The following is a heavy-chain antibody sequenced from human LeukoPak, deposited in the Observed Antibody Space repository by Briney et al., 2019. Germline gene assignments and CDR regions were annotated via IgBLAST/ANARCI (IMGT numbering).Heavy chain of an antibody. CDR1: GGSISSGDYY. V-gene: IGHV4-30-4*01. D-gene: IGHD3-22*01. J-gene: IGHJ4*02. CDR2: IYYSGST. CDR3: ARTVVITRYFDY. Sequence: PSGTLSLTCTVSGGSISSGDYYWSWIRQPPGKGLEWIGYIYYSGSTYYNPSLKSRVTISVDTSKNQFSLKLSSVTAADTAVYYCARTVVITRYFDYWGQGTLVTVSS.